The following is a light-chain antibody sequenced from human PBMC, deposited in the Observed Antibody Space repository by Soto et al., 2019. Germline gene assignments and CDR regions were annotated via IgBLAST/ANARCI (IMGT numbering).Light chain of an antibody. V-gene: IGKV3-15*01. CDR3: QQYNNWPLT. CDR1: QSVSSY. J-gene: IGKJ4*01. Sequence: EIVLTQSPGTLSLSTGERATLSCRASQSVSSYLAWYQQKPGQAPRLLIYGASTRATDIPARFSGSGSGTEFTLTISSLQSEDFALYYCQQYNNWPLTFGGGTKVDIK. CDR2: GAS.